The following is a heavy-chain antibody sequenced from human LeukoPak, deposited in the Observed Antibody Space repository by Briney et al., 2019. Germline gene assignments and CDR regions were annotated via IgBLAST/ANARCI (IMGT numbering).Heavy chain of an antibody. V-gene: IGHV3-23*01. Sequence: GRSLRLSCAASGFTFSIYAMSWVRQAPGQGLEWVSAISGSGGSTYYADSVKGRFTSSRDNSKNTLYLQMNNLRAEDTAVYYCAKSSSYYYYGMDVWGQGTTVTVSS. CDR1: GFTFSIYA. CDR2: ISGSGGST. CDR3: AKSSSYYYYGMDV. J-gene: IGHJ6*02.